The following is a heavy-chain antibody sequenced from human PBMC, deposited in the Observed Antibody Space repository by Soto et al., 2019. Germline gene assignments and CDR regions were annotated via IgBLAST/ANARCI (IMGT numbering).Heavy chain of an antibody. V-gene: IGHV1-69*08. J-gene: IGHJ4*02. CDR3: ARDAIAVASFDY. Sequence: QVQLVQSGAEVKKPGSSVKVSCKASGGTFSSYTISWVRQAPGQGLEWMGRIIPILGIANYAQKFQGRVTIXAXXSTSTAYMELSSLRSEDTAVYYCARDAIAVASFDYWGQGTLVTVSS. D-gene: IGHD6-19*01. CDR2: IIPILGIA. CDR1: GGTFSSYT.